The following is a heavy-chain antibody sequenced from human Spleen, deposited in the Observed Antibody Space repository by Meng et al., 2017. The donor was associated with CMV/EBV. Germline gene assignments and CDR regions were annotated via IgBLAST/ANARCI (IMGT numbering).Heavy chain of an antibody. CDR3: ARAYESSGYSRYYYYYGMDV. CDR1: GGSISYYY. D-gene: IGHD3-22*01. Sequence: SETLSLTCSVSGGSISYYYWSWIRQPPGKGLEWIGYIHYTGSTNFNPSLKDRVAISVDTSQDQFSLKLSSVTAADTAVYYCARAYESSGYSRYYYYYGMDVWGQGTTVTVSS. V-gene: IGHV4-59*12. CDR2: IHYTGST. J-gene: IGHJ6*02.